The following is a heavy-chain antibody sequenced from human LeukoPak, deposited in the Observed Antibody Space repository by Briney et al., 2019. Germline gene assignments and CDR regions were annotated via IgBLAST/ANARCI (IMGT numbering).Heavy chain of an antibody. CDR1: GVTFTSSA. J-gene: IGHJ4*02. V-gene: IGHV1-58*01. CDR3: AAKAPSYYYETPLY. D-gene: IGHD3-22*01. Sequence: SLKVSCKASGVTFTSSAVQWVRQARGQRLEWIGWIVVGSGNTNYAQKFQERVTITRDMSTSKAYMELSSLRSEDTAVYYCAAKAPSYYYETPLYWGQGTLVTVSS. CDR2: IVVGSGNT.